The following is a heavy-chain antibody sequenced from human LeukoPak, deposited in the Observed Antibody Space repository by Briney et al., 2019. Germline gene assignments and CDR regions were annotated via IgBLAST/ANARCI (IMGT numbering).Heavy chain of an antibody. J-gene: IGHJ3*02. Sequence: PGGSLRLSCAASGFTFSSYAMNWVRQAPGKGLEWVSAISGSGGSTYHADSVKGRFTISRDNSKNTLYLQMNSLRAEDTAVYYCAKDLAVAGINAFNIWGQGTLVTVSS. D-gene: IGHD6-19*01. CDR1: GFTFSSYA. CDR3: AKDLAVAGINAFNI. CDR2: ISGSGGST. V-gene: IGHV3-23*01.